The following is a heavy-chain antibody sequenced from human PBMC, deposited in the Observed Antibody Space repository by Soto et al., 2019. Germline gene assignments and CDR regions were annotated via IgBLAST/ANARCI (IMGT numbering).Heavy chain of an antibody. CDR1: GYTFTSYG. J-gene: IGHJ4*02. CDR3: ARELGTYGYYYFDY. V-gene: IGHV1-18*01. Sequence: GASVKVSCKASGYTFTSYGISWVRQAPGQGLEWMGWISAYNGNTNYAQKLQGRVTMTTDTSTSTAYMELRSLRSDDTAVYYCARELGTYGYYYFDYWGQGTLVTVSS. D-gene: IGHD4-17*01. CDR2: ISAYNGNT.